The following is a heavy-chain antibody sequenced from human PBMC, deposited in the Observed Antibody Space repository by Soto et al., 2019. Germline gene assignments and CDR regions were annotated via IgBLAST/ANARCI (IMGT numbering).Heavy chain of an antibody. CDR1: GFTFSSYA. J-gene: IGHJ6*02. CDR2: VSAGGDMT. D-gene: IGHD3-10*01. V-gene: IGHV3-23*01. Sequence: DVQLLESGGHLVQPGGSLRLSCAASGFTFSSYAMSWVRQAPGKGLEWVSSVSAGGDMTYYSDSVKGRFTISRDNSNNALFLQMTSLRIEDTALYYCARGDRGGSGSPASYCYSGLDVWGQGTTVTVS. CDR3: ARGDRGGSGSPASYCYSGLDV.